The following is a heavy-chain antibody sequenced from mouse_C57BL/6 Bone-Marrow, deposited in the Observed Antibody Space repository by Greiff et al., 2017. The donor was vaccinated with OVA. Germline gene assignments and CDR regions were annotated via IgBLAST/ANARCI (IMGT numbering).Heavy chain of an antibody. Sequence: VQLQQSGAELVRPGPSVKVSCTASGYAFTNYLIEWVKQRPGQGLAWIGVINPGSGGPNSNEKVQGKATLTADKSPSTAYMQRSSLTSEDSAVYCGARDGYYGNYDYGGQGTTLTVSA. V-gene: IGHV1-54*01. CDR1: GYAFTNYL. D-gene: IGHD2-1*01. CDR2: INPGSGGP. J-gene: IGHJ2*01. CDR3: ARDGYYGNYDY.